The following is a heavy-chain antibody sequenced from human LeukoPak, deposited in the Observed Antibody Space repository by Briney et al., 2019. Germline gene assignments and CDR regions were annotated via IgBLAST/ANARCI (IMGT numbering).Heavy chain of an antibody. CDR3: ARSMVRGVLDAFDI. CDR1: GGSISSGDYY. J-gene: IGHJ3*02. CDR2: IYYSGST. D-gene: IGHD3-10*01. V-gene: IGHV4-30-4*02. Sequence: SETLSLTCTVSGGSISSGDYYWSWIRQPPGKGLEWIGYIYYSGSTYYNPSLKSRVTISVDTSKNQFSLKLSSVTAADTAVYYCARSMVRGVLDAFDIWGQGTMVTVSS.